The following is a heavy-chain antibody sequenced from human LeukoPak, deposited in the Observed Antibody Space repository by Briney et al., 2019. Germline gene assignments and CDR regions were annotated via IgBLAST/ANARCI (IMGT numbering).Heavy chain of an antibody. D-gene: IGHD6-13*01. CDR2: IRSSGSTI. CDR1: GFTFSSYS. V-gene: IGHV3-48*01. CDR3: ARGGSSWYGFDY. Sequence: GGALRLSCAAPGFTFSSYSMNWVRQAPGEGLEWVSYIRSSGSTIYYADSVKGRFTISRDNAKNSLYLQMNSLRAEDTAVYYCARGGSSWYGFDYWGQGTLVTVSS. J-gene: IGHJ4*02.